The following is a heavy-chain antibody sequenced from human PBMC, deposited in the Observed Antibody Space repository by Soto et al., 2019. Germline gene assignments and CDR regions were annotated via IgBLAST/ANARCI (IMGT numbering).Heavy chain of an antibody. J-gene: IGHJ6*02. Sequence: PSETLSLTCTFSGGSISSGGYYWSWIRQHPGKGLEWIGYIYYSGSTYYNPSLKSRVTISIDTSKNQFSLKLSSVTAADTAVYYCARDTAAAGYGMDVWGQGTTVTVSS. CDR2: IYYSGST. D-gene: IGHD6-13*01. CDR3: ARDTAAAGYGMDV. CDR1: GGSISSGGYY. V-gene: IGHV4-31*03.